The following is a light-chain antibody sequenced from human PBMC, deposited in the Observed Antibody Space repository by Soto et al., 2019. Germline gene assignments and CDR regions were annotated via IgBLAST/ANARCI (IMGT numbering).Light chain of an antibody. CDR1: QSVSSN. Sequence: ELVITESPATLSVSPGDRATLSSGACQSVSSNLAWYQQQPGQAPRLLIYGASTSANGIPARFSGSGSGTEFTLTIISLQSEDSAVSYCQQYNKRTPRTFGHGTKVDIK. J-gene: IGKJ1*01. CDR2: GAS. V-gene: IGKV3-15*01. CDR3: QQYNKRTPRT.